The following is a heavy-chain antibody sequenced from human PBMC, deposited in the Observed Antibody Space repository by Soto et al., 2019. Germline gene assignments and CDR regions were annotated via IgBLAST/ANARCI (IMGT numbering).Heavy chain of an antibody. D-gene: IGHD1-1*01. CDR1: GYSFTIYG. V-gene: IGHV5-51*01. Sequence: PWESREVSCQGSGYSFTIYGIGWVRQVPGKGLEWMGIIYPGDSDTRYSPSFQGQVTISADKSISTAYLQWSSLKASDTAMYYCARTNIRDATALAYWGQGTLVTVSS. CDR2: IYPGDSDT. J-gene: IGHJ4*02. CDR3: ARTNIRDATALAY.